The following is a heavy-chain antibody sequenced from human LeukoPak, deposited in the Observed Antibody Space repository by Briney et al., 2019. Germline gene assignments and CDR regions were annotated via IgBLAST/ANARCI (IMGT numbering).Heavy chain of an antibody. J-gene: IGHJ6*02. D-gene: IGHD3-22*01. CDR3: ARAKKFVAHDSSGYYARDYYYGMDV. CDR2: IIPIFGTA. Sequence: ASVKVSCKASGGTFSSYAISWVRQAPGQGLEWMGGIIPIFGTANYAQKFQGRVTITADESTSTAYMELSSLRSEDTAVYYCARAKKFVAHDSSGYYARDYYYGMDVWGQGTTVTVSS. CDR1: GGTFSSYA. V-gene: IGHV1-69*13.